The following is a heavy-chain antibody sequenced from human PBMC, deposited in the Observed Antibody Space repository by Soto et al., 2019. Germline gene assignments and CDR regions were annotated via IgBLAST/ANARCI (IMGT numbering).Heavy chain of an antibody. V-gene: IGHV1-3*05. CDR1: GYTFTSYA. D-gene: IGHD5-12*01. CDR2: INAGNGNR. Sequence: QVQLVQSGAEEKKPGASVKVSCKASGYTFTSYAMHWVRQAPGQRLEWMGWINAGNGNRKYSQKFQGRVTITRDTSASTADMELSSLRSEVTAVYSCARDTINDYWGQGTLVTVSS. J-gene: IGHJ4*02. CDR3: ARDTINDY.